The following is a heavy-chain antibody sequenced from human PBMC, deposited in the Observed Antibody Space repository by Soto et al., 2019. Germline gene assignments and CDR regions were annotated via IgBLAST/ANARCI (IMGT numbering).Heavy chain of an antibody. Sequence: EGQLVESGGALVSPGGSLRLSCAASGFNFRNFEMNWVRQSPGEGPEWLAHVKPGGHFTLYADFVRGRFTISRDDVANSLFLQMHNLMPEDSVIYYCVKEMSDVINGYDAFHLWGQGTLVTVSS. J-gene: IGHJ3*01. CDR2: VKPGGHFT. V-gene: IGHV3-48*03. CDR1: GFNFRNFE. CDR3: VKEMSDVINGYDAFHL. D-gene: IGHD5-12*01.